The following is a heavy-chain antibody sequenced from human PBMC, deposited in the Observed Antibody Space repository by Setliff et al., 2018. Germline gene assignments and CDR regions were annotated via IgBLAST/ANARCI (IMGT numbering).Heavy chain of an antibody. CDR2: IYPGDSDT. D-gene: IGHD1-1*01. V-gene: IGHV5-51*01. Sequence: GESLKISCKGSGYTFTNYWIGWVRQMPGKGLEWMGIIYPGDSDTRYSPSFRGQVTISADKSISFTYLQWSSLKASDTAMYYCARGGGRFRQLGAPGVHTFDIWGQGTMVTVSS. J-gene: IGHJ3*02. CDR1: GYTFTNYW. CDR3: ARGGGRFRQLGAPGVHTFDI.